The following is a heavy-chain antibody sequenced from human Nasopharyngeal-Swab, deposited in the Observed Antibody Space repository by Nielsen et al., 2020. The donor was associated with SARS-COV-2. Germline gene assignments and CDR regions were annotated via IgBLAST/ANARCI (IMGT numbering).Heavy chain of an antibody. J-gene: IGHJ4*02. CDR2: MNPNSGNT. D-gene: IGHD4-23*01. Sequence: ASVKVSCKASGYTFTSYDINWVRQATGQGLEWMGWMNPNSGNTGYAQKFQGRVTMTRNTSISTAYMELSSLRSEDTAVYYCARDRVVTPGLDYWGQGTLVTVSS. CDR1: GYTFTSYD. V-gene: IGHV1-8*01. CDR3: ARDRVVTPGLDY.